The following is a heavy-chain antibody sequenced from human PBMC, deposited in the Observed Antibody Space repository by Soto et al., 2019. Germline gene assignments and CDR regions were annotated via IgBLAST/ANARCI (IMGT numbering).Heavy chain of an antibody. J-gene: IGHJ4*02. CDR3: ARVPPPYSFSYDD. Sequence: PSETLSLTCIVSGVSIGSGDYYWSWIRQPPGKGLEWIGYIYISGTTYYNPSLKSRLTISLDTSRNVFSLKLRSVTAADTAVYYCARVPPPYSFSYDDWGQGTLVTVSS. CDR1: GVSIGSGDYY. V-gene: IGHV4-30-4*01. D-gene: IGHD5-12*01. CDR2: IYISGTT.